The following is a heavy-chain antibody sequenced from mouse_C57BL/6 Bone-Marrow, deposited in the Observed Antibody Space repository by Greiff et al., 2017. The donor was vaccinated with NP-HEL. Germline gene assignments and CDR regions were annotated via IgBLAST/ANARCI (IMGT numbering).Heavy chain of an antibody. Sequence: EVQLQQSGPGMVKPSQSLSLTCTVTGYSITSGYDWHWIRHFPGNKLEWMGYISYSGSTNYNPSLKSRIFITHDTSKNHFFLKLNSVTTEDTATYYCARDDYDGGFAYWGQGTLVTVSA. CDR3: ARDDYDGGFAY. CDR2: ISYSGST. J-gene: IGHJ3*01. CDR1: GYSITSGYD. V-gene: IGHV3-1*01. D-gene: IGHD2-4*01.